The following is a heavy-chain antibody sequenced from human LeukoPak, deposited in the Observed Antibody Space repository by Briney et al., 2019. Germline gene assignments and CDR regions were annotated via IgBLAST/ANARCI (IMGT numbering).Heavy chain of an antibody. V-gene: IGHV4-34*01. CDR3: ARARPSKVDPPSIDY. D-gene: IGHD5-12*01. Sequence: PSETLSLTCAVYGGSFSGYYWSWIRQPPGKGLEWIGEINHSGSTNYNPSLKSRVTISVDTSKNQFSLKLSSVTAADTAVYYCARARPSKVDPPSIDYWGQGTLVTVSS. CDR2: INHSGST. J-gene: IGHJ4*02. CDR1: GGSFSGYY.